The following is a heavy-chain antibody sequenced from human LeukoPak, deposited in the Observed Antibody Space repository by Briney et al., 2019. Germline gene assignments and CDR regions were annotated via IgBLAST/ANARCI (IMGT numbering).Heavy chain of an antibody. Sequence: GGSLRLSCGASGFSFSSFGMHWVRQAPGKGLQWVAVISYDGGNKYYTDSVKGRFTISRDNSKNTLYLEMNSLRAEDTAVYNCAKGIVVVISGNAFDIWGQGTMVTVSS. CDR2: ISYDGGNK. V-gene: IGHV3-30*04. J-gene: IGHJ3*02. CDR3: AKGIVVVISGNAFDI. CDR1: GFSFSSFG. D-gene: IGHD3-22*01.